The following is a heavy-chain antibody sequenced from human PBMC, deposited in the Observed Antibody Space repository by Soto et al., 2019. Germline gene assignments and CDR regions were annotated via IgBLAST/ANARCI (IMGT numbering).Heavy chain of an antibody. D-gene: IGHD3-22*01. V-gene: IGHV5-10-1*01. CDR3: ARDSSGYYFDY. CDR1: GYSFTTYW. CDR2: IDPTDSYT. Sequence: GESLKISCQGSGYSFTTYWISWVRQMPGKGLECMGRIDPTDSYTDYSPSFEGHVTMSVDRSINTAYLEWSSLKASDTAMYYCARDSSGYYFDYWGQGTLVTVSS. J-gene: IGHJ4*02.